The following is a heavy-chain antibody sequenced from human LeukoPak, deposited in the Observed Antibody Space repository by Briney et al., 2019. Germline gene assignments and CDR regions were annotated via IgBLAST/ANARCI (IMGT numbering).Heavy chain of an antibody. CDR3: AKLSPGDIVVVPAAASWIPRGAFDI. CDR2: INPNSGVT. J-gene: IGHJ3*02. V-gene: IGHV1-2*06. CDR1: GYTFTGYY. Sequence: ASVKVSCKASGYTFTGYYMYWVRQAPGQGLEWMGRINPNSGVTKYAQTFKRRVTMTRDTSISTYYMDLSRLRSDDTAVYYCAKLSPGDIVVVPAAASWIPRGAFDIWGQGTMVTVSS. D-gene: IGHD2-2*01.